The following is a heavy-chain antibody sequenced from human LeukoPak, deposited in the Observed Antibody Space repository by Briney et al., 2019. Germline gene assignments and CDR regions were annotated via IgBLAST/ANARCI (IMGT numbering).Heavy chain of an antibody. CDR2: MRHNGDTI. Sequence: GGSLRLSCVASGFTFGDNTVSWVRQAPGKGLEWVSLMRHNGDTIHSAHCVRGLFIISRHYSKNTLYLQMNSLRAEDTAIYYCTKGGDIWRRRRLYYFEYWGQGALVTVSS. D-gene: IGHD3-16*01. J-gene: IGHJ4*02. CDR1: GFTFGDNT. V-gene: IGHV3-23*01. CDR3: TKGGDIWRRRRLYYFEY.